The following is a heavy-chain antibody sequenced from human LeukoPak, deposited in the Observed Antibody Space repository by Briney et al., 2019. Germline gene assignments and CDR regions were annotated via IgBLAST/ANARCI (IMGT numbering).Heavy chain of an antibody. CDR1: GFTFTGSA. J-gene: IGHJ4*02. D-gene: IGHD5-18*01. CDR3: ATNGYTYGFPFDN. Sequence: GGSLKLSCAASGFTFTGSAMHWVRQASGKGLEWVGHIRSKANSYATAYAASVNGRFTISRDDSRNTAYLQMNSLKTEDTAVYFCATNGYTYGFPFDNWGQGTLVTVSS. V-gene: IGHV3-73*01. CDR2: IRSKANSYAT.